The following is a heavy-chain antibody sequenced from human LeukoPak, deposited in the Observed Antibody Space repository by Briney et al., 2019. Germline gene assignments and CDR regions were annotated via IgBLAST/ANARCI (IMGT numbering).Heavy chain of an antibody. J-gene: IGHJ4*02. CDR1: GFTFSTYE. V-gene: IGHV3-23*01. CDR3: AKEFYDYVWGSYHDY. CDR2: ISGSGGST. D-gene: IGHD3-16*01. Sequence: GGSLRLSCAASGFTFSTYEMKWVRQAPGKGLEWVSAISGSGGSTYYADSVKGRFTISRDNSKNTLYLQMNSLRAEDTAVYYCAKEFYDYVWGSYHDYWGQGTLVTVSS.